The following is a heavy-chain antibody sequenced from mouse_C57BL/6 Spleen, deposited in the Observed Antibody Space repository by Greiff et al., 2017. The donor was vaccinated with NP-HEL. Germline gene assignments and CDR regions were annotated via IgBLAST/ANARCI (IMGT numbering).Heavy chain of an antibody. CDR3: ARGDSNFYYYAMDY. CDR1: GFTFSDYG. Sequence: EVKVVESGGGLVKPGGSLKLSCAASGFTFSDYGMHWVRQAPEKGLEWVAYISSGSSTIYYADTVKGRFTISRDNAKNTLFLQMTSLRSEDTAMYYCARGDSNFYYYAMDYWGQGTSVTVSS. J-gene: IGHJ4*01. D-gene: IGHD2-5*01. V-gene: IGHV5-17*01. CDR2: ISSGSSTI.